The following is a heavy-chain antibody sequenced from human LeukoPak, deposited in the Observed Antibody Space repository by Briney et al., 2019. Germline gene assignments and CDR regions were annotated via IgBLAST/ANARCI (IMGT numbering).Heavy chain of an antibody. D-gene: IGHD6-19*01. J-gene: IGHJ6*02. CDR3: ARGGYSSGWYAYDSYYGMDV. V-gene: IGHV4-59*01. CDR1: GGSFSGYY. Sequence: SETLSLTCAVYGGSFSGYYWSWLRQPPGKGLEWIGYIYYSGSTNYNPSLKSRVTISVDTSKNQCSLKLSSVTAADTAVYYCARGGYSSGWYAYDSYYGMDVWGQGTTVTVSS. CDR2: IYYSGST.